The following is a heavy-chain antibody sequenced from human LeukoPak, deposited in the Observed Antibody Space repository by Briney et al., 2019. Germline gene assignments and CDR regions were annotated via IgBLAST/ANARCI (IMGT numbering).Heavy chain of an antibody. CDR1: GGSFSGYY. CDR3: AREEMGYYGSGSIGA. V-gene: IGHV4-34*01. CDR2: INHSGST. Sequence: SETLSLTCAVYGGSFSGYYWNWIRQPPGKGLEWIGEINHSGSTNYNPSLKSRVTISIDTSKNQFSLKLSSVTAADTAVYYCAREEMGYYGSGSIGAWGQGTLVAVSS. D-gene: IGHD3-10*01. J-gene: IGHJ5*02.